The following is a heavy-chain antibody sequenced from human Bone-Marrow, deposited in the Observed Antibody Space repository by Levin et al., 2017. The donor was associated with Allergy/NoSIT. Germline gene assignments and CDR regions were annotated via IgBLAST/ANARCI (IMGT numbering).Heavy chain of an antibody. D-gene: IGHD3-22*01. CDR2: IRSKADGGTT. CDR3: TTDPPYYYDSSGSSYFGMDV. Sequence: PGGSLRLSCAASGFTFTNAWMNWVRQAPGKGLEWVGRIRSKADGGTTDYAAPVQGSFTISRDDSKNTLFLQMNSLKTEDTATYYCTTDPPYYYDSSGSSYFGMDVWGQGTTVTVSS. J-gene: IGHJ6*02. CDR1: GFTFTNAW. V-gene: IGHV3-15*07.